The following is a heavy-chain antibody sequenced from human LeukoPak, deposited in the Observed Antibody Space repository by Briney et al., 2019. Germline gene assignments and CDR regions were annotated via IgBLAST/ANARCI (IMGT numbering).Heavy chain of an antibody. CDR3: TRDSGTYYWFDP. J-gene: IGHJ5*02. Sequence: PGGSLKLSCAASGFTFSGSAIHWVRQSSGKGLEWVGQIVKWDKGYATATAYAASVKGRFTISRDDSINTAYLQMRSLKTEDTALYYCTRDSGTYYWFDPWGQGTLDTVSS. V-gene: IGHV3-73*01. CDR2: IVKWDKGYATAT. CDR1: GFTFSGSA. D-gene: IGHD1-26*01.